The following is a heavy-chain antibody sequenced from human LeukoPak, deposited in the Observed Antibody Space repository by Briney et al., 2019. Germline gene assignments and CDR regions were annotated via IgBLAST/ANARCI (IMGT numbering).Heavy chain of an antibody. CDR1: GFTFSTYS. D-gene: IGHD1-26*01. CDR3: AREVGSIDY. J-gene: IGHJ4*02. V-gene: IGHV3-48*02. CDR2: ISSSSSTI. Sequence: GGSLRLSCAASGFTFSTYSMNWVRQAPGKGLEWVSYISSSSSTIYYADSVKGRFTISRDNANNSLYLQVSSLRDEDTAVYYCAREVGSIDYWGQGSLVTVSS.